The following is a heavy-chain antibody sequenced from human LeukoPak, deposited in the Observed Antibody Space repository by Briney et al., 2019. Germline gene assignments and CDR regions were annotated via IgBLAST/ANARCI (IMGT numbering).Heavy chain of an antibody. CDR2: ISSDGNNK. CDR1: RFTFSNFA. J-gene: IGHJ4*02. D-gene: IGHD3-10*01. Sequence: GALRLSCAASRFTFSNFAMHWVRQAPGKGLEWVAVISSDGNNKYYADSVEGRFTNSRDNSKNTLYLQMNSLRAEDTAVFYCARDYCGSGSYYGYYFDYWGQGTLVTVSS. V-gene: IGHV3-30*04. CDR3: ARDYCGSGSYYGYYFDY.